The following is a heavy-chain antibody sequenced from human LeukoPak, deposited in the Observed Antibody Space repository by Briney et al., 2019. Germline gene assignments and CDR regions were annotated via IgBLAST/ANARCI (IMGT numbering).Heavy chain of an antibody. CDR2: IYHSGST. D-gene: IGHD6-13*01. V-gene: IGHV4-4*02. CDR1: GGSISSSNW. CDR3: ARRWGSSWSLNWFDP. Sequence: SETLSLTCAVSGGSISSSNWWSWVRQPPGKGLEWFGEIYHSGSTNYNPSLKSRVTISVDKSKNQFSLKLSSVTAADTAVYYCARRWGSSWSLNWFDPWGQGTLVTVSS. J-gene: IGHJ5*02.